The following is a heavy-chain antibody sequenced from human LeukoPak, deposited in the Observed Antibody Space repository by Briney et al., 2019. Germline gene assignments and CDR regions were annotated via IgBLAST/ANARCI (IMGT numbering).Heavy chain of an antibody. Sequence: GGSLRLSCAASGFTFSSYSMNWVRQAPGKGLEWVSSISSSSSYIYYADSVKGRFTISRDNAKNSLYLQMNSLRAEDTAVYYCASFRSGSSSRTGFDYWGQGTLVTVSS. CDR1: GFTFSSYS. CDR3: ASFRSGSSSRTGFDY. D-gene: IGHD2-15*01. J-gene: IGHJ4*02. CDR2: ISSSSSYI. V-gene: IGHV3-21*01.